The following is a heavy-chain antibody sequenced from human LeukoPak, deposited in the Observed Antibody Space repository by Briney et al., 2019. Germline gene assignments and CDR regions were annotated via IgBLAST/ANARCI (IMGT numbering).Heavy chain of an antibody. D-gene: IGHD2-15*01. CDR1: GLRFNNYA. J-gene: IGHJ4*02. CDR3: AKRGVVIRVILVGFHKEAYYFDS. Sequence: GGSLRLSCAASGLRFNNYAMHWVRQPPGTGLEWVAVISMDGIQEYYADSVKGRFSISRDNSKNTLYLQMTSLRAEDTAVYFCAKRGVVIRVILVGFHKEAYYFDSWGQGALVTVSS. V-gene: IGHV3-30*04. CDR2: ISMDGIQE.